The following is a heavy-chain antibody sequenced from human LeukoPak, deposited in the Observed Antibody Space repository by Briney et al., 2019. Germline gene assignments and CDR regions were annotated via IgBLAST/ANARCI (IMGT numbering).Heavy chain of an antibody. V-gene: IGHV4-39*07. CDR3: ARGSWQFPEEVY. CDR2: IYYSGST. Sequence: SETLSLTCTVSGGSISTSRYYWGWVRQPPGKGRECVGSIYYSGSTYNNPSRKSRVTISVDTSKNQFSRKRSSVTAADTAVYYCARGSWQFPEEVYWGQGTLLTLSS. J-gene: IGHJ1*01. D-gene: IGHD3-10*01. CDR1: GGSISTSRYY.